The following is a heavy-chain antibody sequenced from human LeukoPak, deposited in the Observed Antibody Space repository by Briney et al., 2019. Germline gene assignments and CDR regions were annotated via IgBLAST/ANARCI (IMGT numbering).Heavy chain of an antibody. D-gene: IGHD2-2*01. J-gene: IGHJ4*02. Sequence: PGGSLRLSCAASGFIFSSYEMNWVRQAPGKGLEWVSCISSSGSTIYYADSVKGRFTIPRDNAKNSLYLQMNSLRAEDTAIYYCARACSSTSCYSVYWGQGTLVTVSS. CDR3: ARACSSTSCYSVY. V-gene: IGHV3-48*03. CDR2: ISSSGSTI. CDR1: GFIFSSYE.